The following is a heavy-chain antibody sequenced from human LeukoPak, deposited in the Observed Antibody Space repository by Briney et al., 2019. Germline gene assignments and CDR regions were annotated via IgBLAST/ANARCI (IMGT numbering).Heavy chain of an antibody. CDR2: IYPGDSKT. CDR3: ARRDGYSYGYDY. CDR1: GYSFPTSW. Sequence: GESLKISCKGSGYSFPTSWIGWVRQMLGKGLEWMGIIYPGDSKTTYSPSFQGQVTISADKSISTAYLQWSSLKASDTAMYYCARRDGYSYGYDYWGQGTLVTVSS. V-gene: IGHV5-51*01. D-gene: IGHD5-18*01. J-gene: IGHJ4*02.